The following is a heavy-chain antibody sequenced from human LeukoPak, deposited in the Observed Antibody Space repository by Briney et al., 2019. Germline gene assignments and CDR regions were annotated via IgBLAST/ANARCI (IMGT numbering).Heavy chain of an antibody. CDR2: ISSSSSYI. J-gene: IGHJ4*02. D-gene: IGHD6-19*01. Sequence: GGSLRLSCAASGFTFSSYSMNWVRQAPGKWLEWVSSISSSSSYIYYADSVKGRFTISRDNAKNSLYLQMNSLRAEDTAVYYCARVGVIAVAAYYFDYWGQGTLVTVSS. V-gene: IGHV3-21*04. CDR3: ARVGVIAVAAYYFDY. CDR1: GFTFSSYS.